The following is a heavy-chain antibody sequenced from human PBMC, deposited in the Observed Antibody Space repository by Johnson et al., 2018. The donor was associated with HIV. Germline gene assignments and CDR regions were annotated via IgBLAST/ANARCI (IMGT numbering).Heavy chain of an antibody. D-gene: IGHD3-22*01. CDR2: ISGSGSST. V-gene: IGHV3-23*04. CDR3: AKERGYDSSGYNRWYVPDAFDI. Sequence: VQLVESGGGLVQPGGSLRLSCAASGFTFSSYWMHWVRQAPGKGLVWVSTISGSGSSTHYADSVKGRFTISRDNSRNTMYLQMNSLRAEDTAVYYCAKERGYDSSGYNRWYVPDAFDIWGQGTMVTVSS. CDR1: GFTFSSYW. J-gene: IGHJ3*02.